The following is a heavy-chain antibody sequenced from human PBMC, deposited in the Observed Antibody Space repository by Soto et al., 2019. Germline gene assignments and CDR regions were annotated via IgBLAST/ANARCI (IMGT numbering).Heavy chain of an antibody. Sequence: PSETLSLTCAVYGGSFSGYYWSWIRQPPGKGLEWIGEINHSGSTNYNPSLKSRVTMSVDTSKNQFSLKLSSVTAADTAVYFCARKGVAGTKFWGQGTLVTVSS. CDR1: GGSFSGYY. J-gene: IGHJ4*02. CDR3: ARKGVAGTKF. V-gene: IGHV4-34*01. D-gene: IGHD6-13*01. CDR2: INHSGST.